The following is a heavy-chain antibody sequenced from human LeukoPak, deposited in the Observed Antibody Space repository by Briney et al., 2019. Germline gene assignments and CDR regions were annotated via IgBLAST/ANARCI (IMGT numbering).Heavy chain of an antibody. CDR1: GYTFSNYA. CDR3: AKDEMFGGVVTGY. D-gene: IGHD3-3*01. V-gene: IGHV1-18*01. CDR2: ISPYSGDT. J-gene: IGHJ4*02. Sequence: GASVKVSCKTSGYTFSNYAISWVRQAPGQGLEWMGWISPYSGDTEFAQKFQGRVTMTTDTSTTTAYVELRSLSSDDTAVYYCAKDEMFGGVVTGYWGQGTLVTVSS.